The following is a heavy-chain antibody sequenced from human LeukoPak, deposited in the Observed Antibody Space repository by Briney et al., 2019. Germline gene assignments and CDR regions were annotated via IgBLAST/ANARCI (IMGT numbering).Heavy chain of an antibody. CDR1: GFSFSRSA. D-gene: IGHD2-15*01. Sequence: PGGSLRLSCVASGFSFSRSAMHWVRQAPGKGLEWVTILSNDGSYTYYADSVKGRFTVSRDSSKNTLFLEMDSLRPEYTATYFCARDRKSGGGTALEDWGQGTLVTVSS. J-gene: IGHJ4*02. CDR2: LSNDGSYT. CDR3: ARDRKSGGGTALED. V-gene: IGHV3-30*04.